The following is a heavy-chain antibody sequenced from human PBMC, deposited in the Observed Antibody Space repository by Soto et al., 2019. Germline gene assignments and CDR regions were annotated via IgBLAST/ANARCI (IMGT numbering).Heavy chain of an antibody. CDR3: ARPSRVGDPGPFDY. J-gene: IGHJ4*02. V-gene: IGHV3-33*03. Sequence: GGSLRLSCAASGFTFSSYGMHWVRQAPGKGLEWVAVIWYDGSNKYYADSVKGRFTISRDNAKNSLYLQMNSLRAEDTAVYYCARPSRVGDPGPFDYWGQGTLVTVSS. D-gene: IGHD3-16*01. CDR1: GFTFSSYG. CDR2: IWYDGSNK.